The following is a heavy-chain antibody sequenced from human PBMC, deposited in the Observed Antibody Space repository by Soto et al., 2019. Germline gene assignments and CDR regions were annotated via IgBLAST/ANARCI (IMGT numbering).Heavy chain of an antibody. D-gene: IGHD3-10*01. CDR2: ISAHNGNT. CDR3: AREAWIGGAFDI. Sequence: ASVKVSCKASGYTFTSYGISWVRQAPGQGLEWMGWISAHNGNTNYAQKLQGRVTMTTDTSTSTAYMELRSLRSDDTAVYYCAREAWIGGAFDIWGQGTMVTVSS. V-gene: IGHV1-18*04. CDR1: GYTFTSYG. J-gene: IGHJ3*02.